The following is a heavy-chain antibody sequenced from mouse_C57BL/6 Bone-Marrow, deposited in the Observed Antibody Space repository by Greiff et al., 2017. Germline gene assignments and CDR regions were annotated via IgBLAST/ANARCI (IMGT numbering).Heavy chain of an antibody. J-gene: IGHJ4*01. V-gene: IGHV5-4*03. CDR1: GFTFSSYA. D-gene: IGHD2-3*01. CDR3: ARVYAPYAMDY. CDR2: ISDGGSYT. Sequence: EVKVVESGGGLVKPGGSLKLSCAASGFTFSSYAMSWVRQTPEKRLEWVATISDGGSYTYYPDNVKGRFTISRDNAKNNLYLQMSHLKSEDTAMYYCARVYAPYAMDYWGQGTSVTVSS.